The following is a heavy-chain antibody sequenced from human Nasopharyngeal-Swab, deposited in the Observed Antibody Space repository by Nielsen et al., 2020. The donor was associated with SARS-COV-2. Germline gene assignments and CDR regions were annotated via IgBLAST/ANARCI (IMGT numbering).Heavy chain of an antibody. V-gene: IGHV3-49*03. Sequence: GESLKISCTASGFTFGDYAMSWFRQAPGKGLEWVGFIRSKAYGGTTEYAASVKGGFTISRDDSKSIAYLQMNSLKTEDTAVYYCTRETPYSSGWYSFDYWGQGTLVTVSS. CDR2: IRSKAYGGTT. CDR3: TRETPYSSGWYSFDY. CDR1: GFTFGDYA. J-gene: IGHJ4*02. D-gene: IGHD6-19*01.